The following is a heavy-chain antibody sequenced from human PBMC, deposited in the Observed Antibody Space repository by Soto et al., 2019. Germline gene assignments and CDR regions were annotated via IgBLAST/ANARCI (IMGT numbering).Heavy chain of an antibody. D-gene: IGHD2-15*01. CDR3: ARDPSPKLYSYYYYGMDV. CDR2: ISYDGSNK. CDR1: GFTFSSYA. V-gene: IGHV3-30-3*01. Sequence: PGGALRLSCAASGFTFSSYAMHLVRQAPGKGLEWVAVISYDGSNKYYADSVKGRFTISRDNSKNTLYLQMNSLRAEDTAVYYCARDPSPKLYSYYYYGMDVWGQGTTVTVSS. J-gene: IGHJ6*02.